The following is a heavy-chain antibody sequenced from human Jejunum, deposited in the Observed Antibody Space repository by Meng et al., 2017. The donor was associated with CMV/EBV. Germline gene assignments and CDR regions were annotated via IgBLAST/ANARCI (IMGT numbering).Heavy chain of an antibody. V-gene: IGHV4-59*01. CDR1: GGSISSYY. J-gene: IGHJ4*02. Sequence: GGSISSYYLSWIRQPPGKGLEWIGYIYYSGSTNSNPSLKSRVTISVDTSKNQFSLKLSSVTAADTAVYYCARTLLWFGASYYFDYWGQGTLVTVSS. CDR3: ARTLLWFGASYYFDY. D-gene: IGHD3-10*01. CDR2: IYYSGST.